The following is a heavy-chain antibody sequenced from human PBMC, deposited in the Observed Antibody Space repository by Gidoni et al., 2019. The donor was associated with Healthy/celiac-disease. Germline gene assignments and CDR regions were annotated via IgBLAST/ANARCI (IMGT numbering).Heavy chain of an antibody. CDR3: ARDRGYGSGSYYSWVYYGMDV. D-gene: IGHD3-10*01. CDR1: GFTFRTYG. V-gene: IGHV3-33*01. CDR2: IWYDGSNK. Sequence: QVQLVASGGGVVQPGRSLRLSCAASGFTFRTYGLPWGRKAPGKGLEWVAVIWYDGSNKYYADSVKGRFTISRDNSKNTLYLQMNSLRAEDTAVYYCARDRGYGSGSYYSWVYYGMDVWGQGTTVTVSS. J-gene: IGHJ6*02.